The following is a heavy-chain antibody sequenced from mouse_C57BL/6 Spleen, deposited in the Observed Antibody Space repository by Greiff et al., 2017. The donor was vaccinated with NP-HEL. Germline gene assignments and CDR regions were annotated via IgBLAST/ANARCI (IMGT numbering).Heavy chain of an antibody. CDR1: GFNIKDYY. CDR2: IDPEDGDT. V-gene: IGHV14-1*01. D-gene: IGHD1-1*01. Sequence: EVKLVESGAELVRPGASVKLSCTASGFNIKDYYMHWVKQRPEQGLEWIGRIDPEDGDTEYAPKFPGKATMTADTSSNTAYLQLSSLTSEDTAVYYCTAVEDYGSSYGFDYWGQGTTLTVSS. J-gene: IGHJ2*01. CDR3: TAVEDYGSSYGFDY.